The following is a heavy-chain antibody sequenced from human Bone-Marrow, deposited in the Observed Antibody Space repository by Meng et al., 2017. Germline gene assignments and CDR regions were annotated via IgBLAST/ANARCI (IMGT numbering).Heavy chain of an antibody. J-gene: IGHJ4*02. CDR2: ICGSGGST. CDR3: ARDSGCSGGSCYGSDD. CDR1: GFTFSSYA. Sequence: GESLKISCAASGFTFSSYAMSWVRQVPGKGLEWVSAICGSGGSTYYADSVEGRFTISRDNSRNALYLQMNSLRAEDTAVYYCARDSGCSGGSCYGSDDWGQGTLVTVSS. D-gene: IGHD2-15*01. V-gene: IGHV3-23*01.